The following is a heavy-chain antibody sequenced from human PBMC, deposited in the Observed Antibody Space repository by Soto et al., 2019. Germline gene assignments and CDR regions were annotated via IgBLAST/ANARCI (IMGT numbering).Heavy chain of an antibody. CDR3: AREKTSDGMDV. V-gene: IGHV1-8*01. Sequence: QVQLVQSGAEVKKPGASVKVSCKASGYTFTSYDINWVRQATGQGLEWMGWMNPNSGNTGYAQKFQGRVTRTRNTSISTAYMELSSLGSEDTAVYDGAREKTSDGMDVWGQGTTFTVSS. CDR1: GYTFTSYD. J-gene: IGHJ6*02. CDR2: MNPNSGNT.